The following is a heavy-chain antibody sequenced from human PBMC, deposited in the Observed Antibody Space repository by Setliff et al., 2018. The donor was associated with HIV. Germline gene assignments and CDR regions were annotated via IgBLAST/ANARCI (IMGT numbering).Heavy chain of an antibody. V-gene: IGHV1-2*06. CDR1: GHTFTGFY. Sequence: ASVKVSCKASGHTFTGFYVHWPRQAPGQGLEWMGRINPDSGGTNYAQKFQGRVTMTRDTSISTAYMELTRLRSDDTAVYYCARDEERRGPPGIWGQGTMVTVSS. D-gene: IGHD1-26*01. CDR3: ARDEERRGPPGI. J-gene: IGHJ3*02. CDR2: INPDSGGT.